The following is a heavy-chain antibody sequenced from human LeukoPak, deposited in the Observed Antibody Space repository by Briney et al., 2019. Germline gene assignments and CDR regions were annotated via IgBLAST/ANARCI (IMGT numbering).Heavy chain of an antibody. CDR1: GFTFSTFG. CDR2: VRYDGTNK. Sequence: PGGSLRLSCAASGFAASGFTFSTFGMHWVRQAPGEGLEWVAFVRYDGTNKYYADSVKGRFTISRDDSKNTLYLQMNSLRAADTAVYYCARDKGTSYLSSFDYWGQGTLVTVSS. J-gene: IGHJ4*02. V-gene: IGHV3-30*02. CDR3: ARDKGTSYLSSFDY. D-gene: IGHD6-6*01.